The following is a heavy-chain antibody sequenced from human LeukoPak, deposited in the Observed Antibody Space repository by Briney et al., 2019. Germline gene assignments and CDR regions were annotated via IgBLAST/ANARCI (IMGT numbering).Heavy chain of an antibody. CDR1: GGSISSGGYY. Sequence: PSQTLSLTCTVSGGSISSGGYYWSWIRQPPGKGLEWIGYIYHSGSTYYNPSLKSRVTISVDRSKNQFSLKLSSVTAADTAVYYCARSYGYSYGYGAFDIWGQGTMVTVSS. D-gene: IGHD5-18*01. J-gene: IGHJ3*02. V-gene: IGHV4-30-2*01. CDR2: IYHSGST. CDR3: ARSYGYSYGYGAFDI.